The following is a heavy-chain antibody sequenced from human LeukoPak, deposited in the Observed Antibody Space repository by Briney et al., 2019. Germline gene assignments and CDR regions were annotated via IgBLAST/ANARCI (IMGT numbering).Heavy chain of an antibody. CDR1: GFSLSTSGMR. D-gene: IGHD3-10*01. Sequence: SGPTLVNPTQTLTLTCTFSGFSLSTSGMRVSWIRQPPGKALEWLARIDWDDDKFYSTSLKTRLTISKDTSKNQVVLTMTNMDPVDTATYQRYYGSGSLPFPNNWFDPWGQGTLVTVSS. CDR3: YYGSGSLPFPNNWFDP. V-gene: IGHV2-70*04. J-gene: IGHJ5*02. CDR2: IDWDDDK.